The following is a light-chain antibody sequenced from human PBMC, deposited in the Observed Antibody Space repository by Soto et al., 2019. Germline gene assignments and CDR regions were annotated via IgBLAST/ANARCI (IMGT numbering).Light chain of an antibody. CDR1: QSIGRF. V-gene: IGKV1-5*01. J-gene: IGKJ1*01. Sequence: DIQMTQSPSRLSASVVDRVTITCRASQSIGRFLAWYQHQPGKAPKLLIYDASTLESGVPSRFSGTGSGTEFTFSITSLQPEDFGTYYCQQCYMGWTFGQGTKVDIK. CDR3: QQCYMGWT. CDR2: DAS.